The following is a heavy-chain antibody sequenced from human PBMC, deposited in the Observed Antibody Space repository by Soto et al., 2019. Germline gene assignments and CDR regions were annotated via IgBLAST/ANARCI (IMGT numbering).Heavy chain of an antibody. D-gene: IGHD6-6*01. J-gene: IGHJ4*02. CDR1: GFTFRDYD. V-gene: IGHV3-11*01. CDR3: ARKGPRAARPTH. Sequence: QVQLVESGGGLVRPGGSLRLSCAASGFTFRDYDMSWLRQAPGKGLELVSCISSSGTVTYYADSVNGRFTISRDNAKNSLYVEMNSLRVEDTAFYYCARKGPRAARPTHWGQGTLVTFSS. CDR2: ISSSGTVT.